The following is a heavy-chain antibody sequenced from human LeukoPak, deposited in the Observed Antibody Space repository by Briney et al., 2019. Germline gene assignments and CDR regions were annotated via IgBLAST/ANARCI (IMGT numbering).Heavy chain of an antibody. V-gene: IGHV3-74*01. CDR1: GFTFSDYW. D-gene: IGHD7-27*01. Sequence: GGSLRLSCAASGFTFSDYWMHWVRHAPGKGLVWVSYIKTDGSSTSYAASVKGRFTISRDNAKNTLYLQMNSLRAEDTAVYYCARTGDFDYWGQGILVTVSS. J-gene: IGHJ4*02. CDR2: IKTDGSST. CDR3: ARTGDFDY.